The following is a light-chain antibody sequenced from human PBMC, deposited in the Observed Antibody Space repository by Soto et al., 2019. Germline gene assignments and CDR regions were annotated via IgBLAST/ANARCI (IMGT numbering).Light chain of an antibody. CDR3: SSLTSSNTLV. J-gene: IGLJ3*02. CDR2: QVN. Sequence: QAVLTQPASVSGSPGQSITISCTGTNSDVGGYDYVSWYQHYPGKAPKLLIYQVNNRPSGVSSRFSGSKSGNTASLTFSGLQDEDEADYYCSSLTSSNTLVFGGGTKLTVL. CDR1: NSDVGGYDY. V-gene: IGLV2-14*01.